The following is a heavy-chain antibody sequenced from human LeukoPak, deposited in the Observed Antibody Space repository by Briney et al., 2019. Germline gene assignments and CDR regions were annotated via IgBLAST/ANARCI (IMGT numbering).Heavy chain of an antibody. J-gene: IGHJ4*02. D-gene: IGHD3-9*01. Sequence: PGGSLRLSCAASGFTFSGSAMHWVRQASGKGLEWVGRIKSKANNYATAYAASVKGRFTISRDDLKTTAYLQMNSLKTEDTAVYYCARWYGILTGFPRLLGYWGQGTLVTVSS. CDR2: IKSKANNYAT. V-gene: IGHV3-73*01. CDR1: GFTFSGSA. CDR3: ARWYGILTGFPRLLGY.